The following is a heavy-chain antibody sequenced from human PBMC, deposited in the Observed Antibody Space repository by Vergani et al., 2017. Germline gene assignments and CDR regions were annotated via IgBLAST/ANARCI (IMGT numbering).Heavy chain of an antibody. V-gene: IGHV3-7*03. Sequence: EVQLVESGGGLVQPGGSLRLSCAASGFTFSSYWMSWVRQAPGKGLEWVANIKQDGSEKYYVDSVKGRFTISRDNAKNSLYLQMNILRAEDTAVYYGGRRKSRVAAAGTGWFDPWGQGTLVTVSS. J-gene: IGHJ5*02. D-gene: IGHD6-13*01. CDR2: IKQDGSEK. CDR3: GRRKSRVAAAGTGWFDP. CDR1: GFTFSSYW.